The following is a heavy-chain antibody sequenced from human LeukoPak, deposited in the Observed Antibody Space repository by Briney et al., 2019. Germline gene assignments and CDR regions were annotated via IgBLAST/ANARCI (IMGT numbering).Heavy chain of an antibody. CDR3: AKDISPRSRGGSYGSPQDY. D-gene: IGHD1-26*01. CDR1: GFTFDDYA. J-gene: IGHJ4*02. CDR2: ISWNSGSI. V-gene: IGHV3-9*01. Sequence: PGGSLRLSCAASGFTFDDYAMHWVRQAPGKGLEWVSGISWNSGSIDYADSVKGRFTISRDNAKNSLYLQMNSLRAEDTALYYCAKDISPRSRGGSYGSPQDYWGQGTLVTVSS.